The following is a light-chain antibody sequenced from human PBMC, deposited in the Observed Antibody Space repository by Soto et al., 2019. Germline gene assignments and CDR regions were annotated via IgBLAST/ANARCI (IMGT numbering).Light chain of an antibody. CDR1: QSVLYTSNNKNY. V-gene: IGKV4-1*01. CDR2: WAS. Sequence: DIVMTQSPDSLAVYLGERATINCKSSQSVLYTSNNKNYLAWYQQKPGQPPSLLIYWASIRESGVPDRFSGSGFVTYFTLTLSSLQAEDVAVYHCKESYNNSWTLGQGTKVDIK. J-gene: IGKJ1*01. CDR3: KESYNNSWT.